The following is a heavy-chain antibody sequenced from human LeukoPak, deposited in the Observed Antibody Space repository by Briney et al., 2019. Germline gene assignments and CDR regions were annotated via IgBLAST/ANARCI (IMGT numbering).Heavy chain of an antibody. CDR3: ARHGGSWTFDY. D-gene: IGHD6-13*01. J-gene: IGHJ4*02. V-gene: IGHV4-59*08. CDR1: GGSICSYY. CDR2: IDYSGST. Sequence: PSETQSLNCTISGGSICSYYRTWFRQPPGKGLQWIGYIDYSGSTNYNPSFKSRVTMSVDTSKNQFSLKLSSVTAADTAVYFCARHGGSWTFDYWGQGTLVTVSS.